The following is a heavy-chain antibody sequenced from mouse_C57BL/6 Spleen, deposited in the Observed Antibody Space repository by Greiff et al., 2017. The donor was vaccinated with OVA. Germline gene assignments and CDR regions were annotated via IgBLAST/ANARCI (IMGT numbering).Heavy chain of an antibody. J-gene: IGHJ2*01. CDR2: IYPGSGST. D-gene: IGHD1-1*01. V-gene: IGHV1-55*01. CDR3: AREVYYYGSSQGFDY. Sequence: QVQLQQPGAELVKPGASVKMSCKASGYTFTSYWITWVKQRPGQGLEWIGDIYPGSGSTNYNEKFKSKATLTVDTSSSTAYMQLSSLTSEDSAVYDCAREVYYYGSSQGFDYWGQGTTLTVSS. CDR1: GYTFTSYW.